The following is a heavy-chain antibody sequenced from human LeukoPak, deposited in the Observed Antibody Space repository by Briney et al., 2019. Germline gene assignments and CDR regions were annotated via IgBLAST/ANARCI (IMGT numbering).Heavy chain of an antibody. CDR1: RYTFTGYY. Sequence: ASVKVSCKASRYTFTGYYMHWVRQAPGQGLEWMGRINPNSGGTNYAQKFQGRVTMTRDTSISTAYMELSRLRSDDTAVYYCARGGWDTAMVTNWFDPWGQGTLVTVSS. CDR3: ARGGWDTAMVTNWFDP. J-gene: IGHJ5*02. D-gene: IGHD5-18*01. CDR2: INPNSGGT. V-gene: IGHV1-2*06.